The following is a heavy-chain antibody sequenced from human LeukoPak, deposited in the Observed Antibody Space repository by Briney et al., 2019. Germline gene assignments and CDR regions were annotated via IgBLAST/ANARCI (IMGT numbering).Heavy chain of an antibody. V-gene: IGHV7-4-1*02. J-gene: IGHJ4*02. CDR2: INTNTGNP. CDR1: GYTFTSYA. CDR3: ARSLFYYYDSSGYSHFDY. D-gene: IGHD3-22*01. Sequence: ASVKVSCKASGYTFTSYAMHWVRQAPGQGLEWMGCINTNTGNPTYAQGFTGRFVFSLDTSVSTAYLQISSLKAEDTAVYYCARSLFYYYDSSGYSHFDYWGQGTLVTVSS.